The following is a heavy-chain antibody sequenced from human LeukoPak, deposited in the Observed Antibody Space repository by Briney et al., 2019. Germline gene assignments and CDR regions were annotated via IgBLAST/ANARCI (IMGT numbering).Heavy chain of an antibody. Sequence: GGSLRLSCAASGFTFDDYAMHWVRQAPGKGLEWVSGISWNSGSIGYADSVKGRFTISRDNAKNSLYLQMNSLRAEDTALYYCAKGPGYSSSWSHGYFDYWGQGTLVTVSS. CDR2: ISWNSGSI. J-gene: IGHJ4*02. CDR3: AKGPGYSSSWSHGYFDY. CDR1: GFTFDDYA. V-gene: IGHV3-9*01. D-gene: IGHD6-13*01.